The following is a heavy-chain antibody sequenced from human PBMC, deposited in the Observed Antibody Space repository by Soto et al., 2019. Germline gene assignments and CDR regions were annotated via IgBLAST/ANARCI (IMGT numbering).Heavy chain of an antibody. V-gene: IGHV3-23*01. J-gene: IGHJ4*02. Sequence: EVQLLESGGGLVQPGGSLRLSCAASGFIFSSYALSWVRQAPGKGLEWVSAISGSGTTTYYADSVKGRFTFSRDNSKNMHYLQMNLLTVEDTAVYYGANTHSGWNTPFDSGGQGTLVTVSS. CDR2: ISGSGTTT. CDR1: GFIFSSYA. D-gene: IGHD6-19*01. CDR3: ANTHSGWNTPFDS.